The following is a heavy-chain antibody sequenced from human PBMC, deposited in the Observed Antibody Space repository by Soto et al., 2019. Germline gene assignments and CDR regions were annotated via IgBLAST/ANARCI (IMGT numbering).Heavy chain of an antibody. CDR2: IYWDDDK. D-gene: IGHD3-16*01. CDR1: GFSFSTSGLV. V-gene: IGHV2-5*02. J-gene: IGHJ4*02. CDR3: AHRRRGSYFDY. Sequence: QITLKESGPTLVKPTQTLTLTCTFSGFSFSTSGLVGGWFRQPPGKALEWLPLIYWDDDKRYSPSLKSRLTITKDTSKNQVVLTMTNMDPVDTATYYCAHRRRGSYFDYWGQGTLVTVSS.